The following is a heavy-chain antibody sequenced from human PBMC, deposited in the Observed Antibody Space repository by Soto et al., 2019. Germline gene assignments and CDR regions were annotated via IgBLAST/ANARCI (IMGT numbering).Heavy chain of an antibody. V-gene: IGHV1-3*01. CDR1: GYTFISYA. J-gene: IGHJ4*02. CDR2: INGGYENT. Sequence: GASVKVSCKASGYTFISYALHWVRQAPGQRPEWMGWINGGYENTRYSQKFQGRVTITRDTSASTAYMELSSLTSEDTAVYYCARGVWQLFDSWGQGTLVTVSS. CDR3: ARGVWQLFDS. D-gene: IGHD6-6*01.